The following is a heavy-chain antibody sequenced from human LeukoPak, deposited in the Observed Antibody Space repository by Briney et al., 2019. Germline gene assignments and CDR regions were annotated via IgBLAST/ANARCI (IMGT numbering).Heavy chain of an antibody. Sequence: ASVKVSCKASGYTFTDYYMHWVRQAPGQGLEWMGWINPNRGGTNYAQKFQGRVTMTRDTSISTAYMELRNLTFDDTAVYYCARDGTSADDYWGQGTLVTVSS. CDR2: INPNRGGT. J-gene: IGHJ4*02. V-gene: IGHV1-2*02. CDR3: ARDGTSADDY. CDR1: GYTFTDYY. D-gene: IGHD1-26*01.